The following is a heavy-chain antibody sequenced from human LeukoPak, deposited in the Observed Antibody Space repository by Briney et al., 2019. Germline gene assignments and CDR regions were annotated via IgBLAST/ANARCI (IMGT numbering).Heavy chain of an antibody. Sequence: SETLSLTCTVSGGSISSHYWTWIRQPPVKGLEWIGDISNSGSTSYNPSLKSRVTISIDASKDQFSLKLSSVTAADTAVYYCGRDALVGYFSYYYMDVWGKGTTVTVSS. CDR1: GGSISSHY. J-gene: IGHJ6*03. CDR2: ISNSGST. D-gene: IGHD2-15*01. CDR3: GRDALVGYFSYYYMDV. V-gene: IGHV4-59*11.